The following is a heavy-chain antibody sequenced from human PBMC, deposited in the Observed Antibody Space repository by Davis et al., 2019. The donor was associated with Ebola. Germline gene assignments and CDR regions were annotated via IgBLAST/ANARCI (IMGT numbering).Heavy chain of an antibody. CDR1: GGSIISSSSY. CDR2: IYYSGIT. J-gene: IGHJ4*02. V-gene: IGHV4-39*07. Sequence: MPSETLSLTCTVSGGSIISSSSYWGWIRQPPRKGLEWIGSIYYSGITYYNPSLKSRVTISVDRSKNQFSLKVSSVTAADTAVYYCAGYGDYFLGWGQGTLVTVSS. CDR3: AGYGDYFLG. D-gene: IGHD4-17*01.